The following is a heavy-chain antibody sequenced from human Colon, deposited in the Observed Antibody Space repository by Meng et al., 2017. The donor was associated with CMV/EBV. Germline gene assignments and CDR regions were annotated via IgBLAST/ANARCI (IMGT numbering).Heavy chain of an antibody. D-gene: IGHD6-13*01. V-gene: IGHV3-7*01. CDR2: IKQDGSEK. CDR1: GFSMRSFG. CDR3: ARLSYSSQH. Sequence: GESLKISCDASGFSMRSFGMHWVRQAPGKGLEWVANIKQDGSEKYYVDSVKGRFTISRDNAKNSLYLQMNSLRAEDTAVYYCARLSYSSQHWGQGTLVTVSS. J-gene: IGHJ1*01.